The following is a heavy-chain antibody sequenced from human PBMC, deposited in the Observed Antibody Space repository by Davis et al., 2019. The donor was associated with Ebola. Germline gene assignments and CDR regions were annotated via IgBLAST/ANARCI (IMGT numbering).Heavy chain of an antibody. J-gene: IGHJ4*02. CDR3: ARDLLVPTAPNLDY. CDR2: INAGNGNT. Sequence: AASVKVSCKASGYTFTSYAMHWVRQAPGQRLEWMGWINAGNGNTKYSQKFQGRVTITADKSTSTAYMELSSLRSEDTAVYYCARDLLVPTAPNLDYWGQGTLVTVSS. D-gene: IGHD2-2*01. CDR1: GYTFTSYA. V-gene: IGHV1-3*01.